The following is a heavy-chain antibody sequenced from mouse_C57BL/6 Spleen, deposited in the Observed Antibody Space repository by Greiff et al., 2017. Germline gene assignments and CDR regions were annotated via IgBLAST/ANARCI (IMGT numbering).Heavy chain of an antibody. D-gene: IGHD2-2*01. CDR3: AMKGIYYGYEDAMDY. CDR2: IHPSDSDT. CDR1: GYTFTSSW. V-gene: IGHV1-74*01. J-gene: IGHJ4*01. Sequence: QVQLQQPGAELVKPGASVKVSCKASGYTFTSSWMHWVKQRPGQGLEWIGRIHPSDSDTNYNQKFKGKATLTVDKSSSTAYMQLSSLTSEDSAVYYCAMKGIYYGYEDAMDYWGQGTSVTVSS.